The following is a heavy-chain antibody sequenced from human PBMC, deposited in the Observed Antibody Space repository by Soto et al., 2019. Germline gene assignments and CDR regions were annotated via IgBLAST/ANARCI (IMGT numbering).Heavy chain of an antibody. CDR1: GYAFTNYA. CDR3: SREGGNVGTSDY. Sequence: GASVKVSFKASGYAFTNYAVTWVRQAPGQGLEWMGWISPSNDNSYSAQKFQGRVTMSTETSSNTAYMELRRLTSDDTAVYYCSREGGNVGTSDYWGQGTLVTVSS. D-gene: IGHD3-16*01. V-gene: IGHV1-18*01. CDR2: ISPSNDNS. J-gene: IGHJ4*02.